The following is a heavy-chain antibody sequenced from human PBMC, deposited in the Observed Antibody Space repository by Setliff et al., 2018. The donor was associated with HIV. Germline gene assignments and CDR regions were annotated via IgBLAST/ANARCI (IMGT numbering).Heavy chain of an antibody. CDR2: IGPYNDRT. Sequence: GASVKVSCKTSGYMFIAYGMSWVRRAPGQGLEWMGWIGPYNDRTEYAQEFQGRVSLTIDTSASTAYMELRSLRSDDTAVYYCARDDVGYNYAEAFDVWGQGTMVTVSS. D-gene: IGHD3-16*01. J-gene: IGHJ3*01. CDR1: GYMFIAYG. CDR3: ARDDVGYNYAEAFDV. V-gene: IGHV1-18*01.